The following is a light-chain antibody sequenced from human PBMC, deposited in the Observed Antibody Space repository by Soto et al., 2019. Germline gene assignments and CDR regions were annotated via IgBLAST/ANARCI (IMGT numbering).Light chain of an antibody. Sequence: DIQMTQSPSSLSASVGERVTITCQASQDISNYLNWYQQKPGKAPQLLIFDASNVETGVPSRFSGSGSGTHFTFTIHSLHAEDSATYYCQQYEDLPLTFGGGTKVEI. CDR3: QQYEDLPLT. J-gene: IGKJ4*01. CDR2: DAS. CDR1: QDISNY. V-gene: IGKV1-33*01.